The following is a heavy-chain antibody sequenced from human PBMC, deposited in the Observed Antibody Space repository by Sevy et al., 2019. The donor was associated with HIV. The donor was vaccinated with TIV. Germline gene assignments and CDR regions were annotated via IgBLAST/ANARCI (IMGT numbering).Heavy chain of an antibody. CDR2: ISSSSSTI. CDR1: GLTFSSYS. J-gene: IGHJ5*02. V-gene: IGHV3-48*01. D-gene: IGHD2-15*01. Sequence: GGSLRLSCAASGLTFSSYSMNWVRQAPGKGLEWVSYISSSSSTIYYADSVKGRFTISRDNAKNSLYLQMNSLRAEDTAVYYCARERILSVREPDNWFDPWGQGTLVTVSS. CDR3: ARERILSVREPDNWFDP.